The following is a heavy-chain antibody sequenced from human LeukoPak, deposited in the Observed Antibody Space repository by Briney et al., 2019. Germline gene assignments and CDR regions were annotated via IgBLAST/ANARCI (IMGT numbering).Heavy chain of an antibody. V-gene: IGHV4-39*01. D-gene: IGHD5-24*01. CDR1: GGSISSSSYY. CDR2: IYYSGST. CDR3: ASLGVEMATIPY. Sequence: SETLSLTCTVSGGSISSSSYYWGWIRQPPGKGLEWIGSIYYSGSTYYNPSLKSRVTISVDTSKNQFSLKLSSVTAADTAVYYCASLGVEMATIPYWGQGTLVTVSS. J-gene: IGHJ4*02.